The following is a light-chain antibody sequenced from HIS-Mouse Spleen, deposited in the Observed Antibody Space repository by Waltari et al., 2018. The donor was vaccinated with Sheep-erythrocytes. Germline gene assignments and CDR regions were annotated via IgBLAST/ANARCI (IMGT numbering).Light chain of an antibody. V-gene: IGLV6-57*04. CDR3: QSYDSSNYV. J-gene: IGLJ1*01. CDR2: EDN. CDR1: SGSIASNY. Sequence: NFMLTQPHSVSESPGKTVTISCTRSSGSIASNYVQWYQQRPGSAPTTVIYEDNQRPSGVPDRFSGSIDSSSNSVSLTISGLKTEDEADYYGQSYDSSNYVFGTGTKVTVL.